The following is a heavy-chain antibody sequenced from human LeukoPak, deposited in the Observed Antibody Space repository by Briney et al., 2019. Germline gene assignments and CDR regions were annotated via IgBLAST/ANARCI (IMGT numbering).Heavy chain of an antibody. V-gene: IGHV3-7*01. Sequence: PGGSLRLSCAASGFTFSSYWMSWVRQAPGKGLEWVANIKQDGSEKYYVDSVKGRFTISRDNAKNSLYLQMNSLRAEDTAVYYCARGTRRGYFDYRYYGMGVWGQGTTVTVSS. CDR3: ARGTRRGYFDYRYYGMGV. J-gene: IGHJ6*02. CDR2: IKQDGSEK. D-gene: IGHD3-9*01. CDR1: GFTFSSYW.